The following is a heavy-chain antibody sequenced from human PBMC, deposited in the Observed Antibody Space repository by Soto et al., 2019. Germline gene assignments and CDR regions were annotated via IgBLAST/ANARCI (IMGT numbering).Heavy chain of an antibody. J-gene: IGHJ4*02. D-gene: IGHD6-13*01. CDR3: ARGGTRGSSFY. CDR2: IHYSGST. Sequence: TLSLTCTVSGGSVSSGSYYWSWIRQTPGKGLEWIANIHYSGSTNYNPSLNSRVIISLDTSKNQFSLNLASVTAADTAVYYCARGGTRGSSFYWGQGTLVTVSS. V-gene: IGHV4-61*01. CDR1: GGSVSSGSYY.